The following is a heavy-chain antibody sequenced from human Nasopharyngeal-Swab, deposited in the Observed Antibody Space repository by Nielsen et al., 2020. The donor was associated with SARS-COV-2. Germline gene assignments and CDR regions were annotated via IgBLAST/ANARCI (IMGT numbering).Heavy chain of an antibody. J-gene: IGHJ5*02. CDR1: GGSISSGGYY. V-gene: IGHV4-31*03. CDR2: IYYSGST. Sequence: SETLSLTCTVSGGSISSGGYYWSWIRQHPGKGLEWIGYIYYSGSTYYNPSLKSRVTISVDTSKNQFSLKLSSVTAADTAVYYCAGLNGIAAAGTGWFDPWGQGTLVTVSS. D-gene: IGHD6-13*01. CDR3: AGLNGIAAAGTGWFDP.